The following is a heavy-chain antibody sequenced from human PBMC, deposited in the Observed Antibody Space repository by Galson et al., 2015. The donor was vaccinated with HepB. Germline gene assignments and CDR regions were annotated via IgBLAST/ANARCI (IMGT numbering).Heavy chain of an antibody. CDR2: INPSGGST. D-gene: IGHD2-2*01. CDR1: GYTFTSYY. Sequence: SVKVSCKASGYTFTSYYMHWVRQAPGQGLEWMGIINPSGGSTSYAQKFQGRVTMTRDTSTSTVYMELSSLRSEDTAVYYCARVGHTEYCSSTSCLGVDYRGQGTLVTVSS. CDR3: ARVGHTEYCSSTSCLGVDY. V-gene: IGHV1-46*01. J-gene: IGHJ4*02.